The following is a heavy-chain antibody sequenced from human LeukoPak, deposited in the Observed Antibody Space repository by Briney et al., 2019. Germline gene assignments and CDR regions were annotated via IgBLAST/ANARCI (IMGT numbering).Heavy chain of an antibody. CDR3: AKDQNTVATAPFDY. V-gene: IGHV3-33*06. CDR2: IWYDGSNK. CDR1: GFTFSSYG. J-gene: IGHJ4*02. D-gene: IGHD4-17*01. Sequence: QPGRSLRLSCAASGFTFSSYGMHWVRQAPGKGLEWVAVIWYDGSNKYYADSVKGRFTISRDNSKNVLHLQMNSLRAEDTALYYCAKDQNTVATAPFDYWGLGTLVTVSS.